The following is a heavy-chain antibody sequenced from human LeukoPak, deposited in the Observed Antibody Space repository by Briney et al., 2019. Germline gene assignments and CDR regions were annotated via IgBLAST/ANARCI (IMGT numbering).Heavy chain of an antibody. CDR2: INHSGST. D-gene: IGHD3-3*01. CDR3: ARKCPIWSGYYYYYYYYMDV. CDR1: GGSFSGYY. V-gene: IGHV4-34*01. Sequence: SETLSLTCAVYGGSFSGYYWSWIRQPPGKGLEWIGEINHSGSTNYNPSLKSRVTISVDTSKNQFSLKLSSVTAADTAVYYCARKCPIWSGYYYYYYYYMDVWGKGTTVTVSS. J-gene: IGHJ6*03.